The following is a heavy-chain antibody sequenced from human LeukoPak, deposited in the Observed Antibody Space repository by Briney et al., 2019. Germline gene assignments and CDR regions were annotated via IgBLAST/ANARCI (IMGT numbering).Heavy chain of an antibody. CDR3: ARAVIGTTRYFES. Sequence: SQTLSLTCAISGDSVSTNSVAYNWIRQSPSRGLEWLGRTYYRSKWNYEYAVSVRSRITVNLDTSKNQISLQLNSVTPDDTAVYYCARAVIGTTRYFESWGQGTLVTVSS. J-gene: IGHJ4*02. CDR1: GDSVSTNSVA. D-gene: IGHD1-1*01. CDR2: TYYRSKWNY. V-gene: IGHV6-1*01.